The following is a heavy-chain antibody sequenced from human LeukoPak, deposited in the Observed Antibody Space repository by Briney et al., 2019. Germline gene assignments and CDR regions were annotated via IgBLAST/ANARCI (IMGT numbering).Heavy chain of an antibody. Sequence: SGGLSCKASGDTVRGYAISWVRHSPGEGLEWIGGIIPIFGTANYAQKCQGRVTMTADKSTSTAYMELSSLRSEDTAVYYCAREGDTAMSYNWFDPWGQGTLVTVSS. J-gene: IGHJ5*02. D-gene: IGHD5-18*01. CDR3: AREGDTAMSYNWFDP. V-gene: IGHV1-69*06. CDR2: IIPIFGTA. CDR1: GDTVRGYA.